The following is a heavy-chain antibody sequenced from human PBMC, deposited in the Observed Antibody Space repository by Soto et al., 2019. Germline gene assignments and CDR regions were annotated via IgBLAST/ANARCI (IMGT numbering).Heavy chain of an antibody. CDR1: GFTFTSSA. Sequence: SVKVSCKASGFTFTSSAVQWVRQARGQRLEWIGWIVVGSGNTNYAQKFQERVTITRDMSTSTAYMELSSLRAEDTAVYYCARVLGSPYYYYYGMDVWGQGTTVTVSS. CDR3: ARVLGSPYYYYYGMDV. CDR2: IVVGSGNT. V-gene: IGHV1-58*01. J-gene: IGHJ6*02. D-gene: IGHD3-16*01.